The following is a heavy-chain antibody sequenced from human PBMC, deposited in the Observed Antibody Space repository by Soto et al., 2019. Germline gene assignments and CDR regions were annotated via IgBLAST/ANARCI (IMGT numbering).Heavy chain of an antibody. Sequence: PGGSLRLSCAASGFTFSSYGMHWVRQAPGKGLEWVAVISYDGSNKYYADSVKGRFTISRDNSKNTLYPQMNSLRAEDTAVYYCAKLAASIPPFDYWGQGTLVTVSS. CDR1: GFTFSSYG. V-gene: IGHV3-30*18. CDR3: AKLAASIPPFDY. D-gene: IGHD6-13*01. J-gene: IGHJ4*02. CDR2: ISYDGSNK.